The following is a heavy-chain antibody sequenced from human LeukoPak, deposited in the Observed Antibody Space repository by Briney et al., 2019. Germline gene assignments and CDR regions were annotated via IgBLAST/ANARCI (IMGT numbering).Heavy chain of an antibody. CDR3: ARDEAVAGYDY. D-gene: IGHD6-19*01. CDR1: GFTFSSYS. CDR2: ISSSSSTI. Sequence: GSLRLSCAASGFTFSSYSMNWVRQAPGKGLEWVSYISSSSSTIYHADSVKGRFTISRDNAKNSLYLQMNSLRAEDTAVYYCARDEAVAGYDYWGQGTPVTVSS. V-gene: IGHV3-48*01. J-gene: IGHJ4*02.